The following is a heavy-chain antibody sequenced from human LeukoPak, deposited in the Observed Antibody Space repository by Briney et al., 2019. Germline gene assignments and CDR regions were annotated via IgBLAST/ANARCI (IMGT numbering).Heavy chain of an antibody. J-gene: IGHJ4*02. V-gene: IGHV4-39*07. CDR2: IYYSGST. Sequence: SETLSLTCTVSGGSISSSSYYWGWIRQPPGKGLEWIGSIYYSGSTYYNPSLKSRVTISVDTSKNQFSLKLSSVTAADTAVYYCASMNPVDYDILTGYYTAPGTFDYWGQGTLVTVSS. CDR1: GGSISSSSYY. D-gene: IGHD3-9*01. CDR3: ASMNPVDYDILTGYYTAPGTFDY.